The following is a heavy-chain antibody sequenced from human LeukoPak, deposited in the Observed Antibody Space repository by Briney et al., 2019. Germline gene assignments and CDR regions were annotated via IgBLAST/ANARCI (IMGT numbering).Heavy chain of an antibody. CDR3: ARDRVPSSTWWEDYYYGMDV. J-gene: IGHJ6*02. CDR2: ISWNSGSI. CDR1: GFTFDDYA. V-gene: IGHV3-9*03. D-gene: IGHD1-26*01. Sequence: GGSLRLSCAASGFTFDDYAMHWVRQAPGKGLEWVSGISWNSGSIGYADFVKGRFTISRDNAKNSLYLQMNSLRAEDMALYYCARDRVPSSTWWEDYYYGMDVWGQGTTVTVSS.